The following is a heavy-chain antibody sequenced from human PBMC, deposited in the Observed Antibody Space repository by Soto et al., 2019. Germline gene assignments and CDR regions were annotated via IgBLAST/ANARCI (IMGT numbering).Heavy chain of an antibody. V-gene: IGHV3-33*01. CDR1: GSTFRSYG. J-gene: IGHJ3*02. Sequence: GGSLRLSCAASGSTFRSYGMHWVRKAPGKGLEWVAVTWYDGSNKYYADSVKGRFTISRDNSKNTLYLQMNSLRAEDTAVYYCARSYYDDSSGYSDAFDSWGQGTMVTV. D-gene: IGHD3-22*01. CDR2: TWYDGSNK. CDR3: ARSYYDDSSGYSDAFDS.